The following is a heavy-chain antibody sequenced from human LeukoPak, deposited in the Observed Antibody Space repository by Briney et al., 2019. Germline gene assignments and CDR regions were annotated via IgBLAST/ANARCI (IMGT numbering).Heavy chain of an antibody. D-gene: IGHD3-22*01. CDR3: ARVPLHDRNDYYYPH. CDR2: IDAGNGNA. V-gene: IGHV1-3*01. CDR1: GYTFTDYG. Sequence: GASVKVSCKASGYTFTDYGMHWVRQAPGQGLEWMAWIDAGNGNAKYSQKFQGRVTITRDTSASTAYMELSSLRSEDTAVYYCARVPLHDRNDYYYPHWGQGTVVTVSS. J-gene: IGHJ1*01.